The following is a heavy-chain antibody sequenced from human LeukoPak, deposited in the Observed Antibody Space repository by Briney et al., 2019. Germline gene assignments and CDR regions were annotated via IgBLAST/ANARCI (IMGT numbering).Heavy chain of an antibody. CDR3: ARCGQAPYYYYGMDV. V-gene: IGHV1-69*13. CDR1: GGTFSSYA. J-gene: IGHJ6*02. CDR2: IIPIFGTA. D-gene: IGHD6-25*01. Sequence: GASVKVSCKASGGTFSSYAISWVRQAPGQGLEWMGGIIPIFGTANYAQKSQGRVTITADESTSTAYMELSSLRSEDTAVYYCARCGQAPYYYYGMDVWGQGTTVTVSS.